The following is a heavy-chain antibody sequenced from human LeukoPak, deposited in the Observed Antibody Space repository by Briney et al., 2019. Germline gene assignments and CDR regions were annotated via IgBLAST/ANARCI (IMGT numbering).Heavy chain of an antibody. D-gene: IGHD2-2*01. Sequence: PGGSLRLSCAASGFTFSSYSMNWVRQAPWKGLEWVSYISSSSGTIYYADSVKGRFTISRDNAKNSLYLQMNSLRAEDTAVYYCARETSHVDYWGQGTLVTVSS. CDR2: ISSSSGTI. CDR3: ARETSHVDY. V-gene: IGHV3-48*01. J-gene: IGHJ4*02. CDR1: GFTFSSYS.